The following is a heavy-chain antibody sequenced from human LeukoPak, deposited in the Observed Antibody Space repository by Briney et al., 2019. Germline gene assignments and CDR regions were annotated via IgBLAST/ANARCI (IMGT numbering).Heavy chain of an antibody. CDR1: GITIRSSG. CDR3: TKDEGWEHHY. J-gene: IGHJ4*02. D-gene: IGHD1/OR15-1a*01. Sequence: GGSLRLSCAASGITIRSSGMSWVRQAPGKGLEWVSGISASDGNTYYADSVQGRFTISRDSSENTLYLQMNSLRAGDTAIYYFTKDEGWEHHYWGQGTLVTVSS. V-gene: IGHV3-23*01. CDR2: ISASDGNT.